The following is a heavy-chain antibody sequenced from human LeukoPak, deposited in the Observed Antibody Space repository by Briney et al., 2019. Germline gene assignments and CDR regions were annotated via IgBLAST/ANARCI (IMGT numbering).Heavy chain of an antibody. Sequence: PGGSLRLSCAASGFTFSSYSMNWVRQAPGKGLEWVSSISSSSSYIYYADSVKGRFTISRDNAKNSLYLQMNSLRAEDTAVYYCAKSHDSSGVFETVTGYFDYWGQGTLVTVSS. D-gene: IGHD3-22*01. CDR3: AKSHDSSGVFETVTGYFDY. CDR1: GFTFSSYS. CDR2: ISSSSSYI. J-gene: IGHJ4*02. V-gene: IGHV3-21*01.